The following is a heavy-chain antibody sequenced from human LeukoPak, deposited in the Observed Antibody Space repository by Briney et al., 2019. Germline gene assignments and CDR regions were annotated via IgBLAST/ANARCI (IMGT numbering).Heavy chain of an antibody. J-gene: IGHJ2*01. D-gene: IGHD1-26*01. CDR1: GGSISSGSYY. CDR3: ARDGPSSGTYSSSCYFDL. CDR2: IYSTGST. V-gene: IGHV4-61*02. Sequence: PSQTLSLTCTVSGGSISSGSYYWSWIRQPAGKGLEWIGRIYSTGSTNYNPSLKSRVTISVDTSENQFSLKLSSVTAADTALYYCARDGPSSGTYSSSCYFDLWGRGTLVTVSS.